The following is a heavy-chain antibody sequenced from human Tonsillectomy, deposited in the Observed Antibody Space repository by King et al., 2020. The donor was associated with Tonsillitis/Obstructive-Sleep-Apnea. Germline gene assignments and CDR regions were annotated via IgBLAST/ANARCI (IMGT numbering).Heavy chain of an antibody. J-gene: IGHJ3*02. CDR1: GYTFTDYY. D-gene: IGHD1-1*01. V-gene: IGHV1-2*04. Sequence: VQLVQSGAEVKKPGASVKVSCKASGYTFTDYYIHWVRQAPGQGLEWMGWINPNSGGTNYAQKFQGWVTLTRDTSISTAYIELSRLTSDDTALYYCASSSWGANWSSAYDIWGQGTMVTVSS. CDR2: INPNSGGT. CDR3: ASSSWGANWSSAYDI.